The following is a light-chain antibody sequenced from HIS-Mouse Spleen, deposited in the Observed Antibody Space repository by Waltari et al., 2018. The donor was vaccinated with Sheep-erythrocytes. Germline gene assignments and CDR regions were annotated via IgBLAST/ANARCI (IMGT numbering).Light chain of an antibody. CDR2: DAS. CDR3: QQRSNWYT. CDR1: QSVSSY. Sequence: EIVLTQSPATLSFSPGARATLSCRASQSVSSYLAWYQQKPGQAPRLLIYDASNRATGIPARFSGSGSGTDFTLTISSLEPEDFAVYYCQQRSNWYTFGQGTKLEIK. V-gene: IGKV3-11*01. J-gene: IGKJ2*01.